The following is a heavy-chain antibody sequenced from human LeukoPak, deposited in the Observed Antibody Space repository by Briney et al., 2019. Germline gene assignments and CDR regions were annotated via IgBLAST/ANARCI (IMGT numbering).Heavy chain of an antibody. Sequence: SETLSLTCTVSGVSISTYYWSWIRQPPGKGLEWIGYIYYSGSTNYNPSLKSRVTISVDTSKNQFSLKLSSVTAADTAVYYCAREIGEGNAFDYWGQGTLVTVSS. D-gene: IGHD3-10*01. CDR1: GVSISTYY. J-gene: IGHJ4*02. V-gene: IGHV4-59*01. CDR3: AREIGEGNAFDY. CDR2: IYYSGST.